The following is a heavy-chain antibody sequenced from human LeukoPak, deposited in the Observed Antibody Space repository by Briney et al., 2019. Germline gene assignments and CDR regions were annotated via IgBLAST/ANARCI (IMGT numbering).Heavy chain of an antibody. CDR1: GGSISSGDYY. V-gene: IGHV4-30-4*01. CDR3: ARVRFGVFF. D-gene: IGHD5/OR15-5a*01. Sequence: PSQTLSLTCTVSGGSISSGDYYWSWIRQPPGKGLEWIGYIYYSGSNYYNPSLKGRATISVDTSKNQFSLKLESVTAADTAVYYCARVRFGVFFWGQGTLVTFSS. J-gene: IGHJ4*02. CDR2: IYYSGSN.